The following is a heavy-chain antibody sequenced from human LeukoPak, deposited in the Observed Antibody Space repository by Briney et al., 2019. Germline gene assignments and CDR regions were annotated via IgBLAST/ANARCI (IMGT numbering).Heavy chain of an antibody. V-gene: IGHV4-34*01. Sequence: SETLSLACAVYGGSFSGYYWSWIRQPPGKGLEWIGEINHSGSTNYNPSLKSRVTISVDTSKNQFSLKLSSVTAADTAVYYCARGQWLVSLFDYWGQGTLVTVSS. CDR1: GGSFSGYY. J-gene: IGHJ4*02. CDR2: INHSGST. D-gene: IGHD6-19*01. CDR3: ARGQWLVSLFDY.